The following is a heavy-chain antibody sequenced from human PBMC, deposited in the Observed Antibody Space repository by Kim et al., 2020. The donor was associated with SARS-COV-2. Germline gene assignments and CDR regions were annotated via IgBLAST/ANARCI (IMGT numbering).Heavy chain of an antibody. CDR2: IFNGWRT. CDR1: GGSISVYY. V-gene: IGHV4-59*13. Sequence: SETLSLTCTVSGGSISVYYWSWVRQAPGKGLEWIGYIFNGWRTNYNPSLKSRVTISVDTSKNQFSLKLSSVTATDAAMYYCARASSYYVIDYWGQGTLGTGSS. J-gene: IGHJ4*02. CDR3: ARASSYYVIDY. D-gene: IGHD1-26*01.